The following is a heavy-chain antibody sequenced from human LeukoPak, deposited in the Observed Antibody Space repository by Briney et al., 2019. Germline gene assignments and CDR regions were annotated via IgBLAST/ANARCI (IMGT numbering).Heavy chain of an antibody. Sequence: SETLSLTCTVSGHSISSAYYWGWIRQPPGKGLEWIGSNYHSGSTYYSPSLKSRVTISVDTSKNQFSVNLNSVTAADTAVYYCARGTTGYNWFDPWGQGTLVTVSS. D-gene: IGHD4-11*01. J-gene: IGHJ5*02. CDR3: ARGTTGYNWFDP. CDR1: GHSISSAYY. CDR2: NYHSGST. V-gene: IGHV4-38-2*02.